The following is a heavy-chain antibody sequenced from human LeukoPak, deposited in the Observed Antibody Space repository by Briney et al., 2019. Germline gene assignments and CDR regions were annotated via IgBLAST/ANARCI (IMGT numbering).Heavy chain of an antibody. V-gene: IGHV4-34*01. J-gene: IGHJ4*02. D-gene: IGHD6-19*01. CDR2: INHSGST. CDR1: GGSFSGYY. Sequence: SETLSLTCAVYGGSFSGYYWSWIRQPPGKGLEWIGEINHSGSTNYNPSLKSRVTISVDTSKNQFSLKLRSVTAGDTAVYYCARGGFYSSGWSADFDYWGQGTLVTVSS. CDR3: ARGGFYSSGWSADFDY.